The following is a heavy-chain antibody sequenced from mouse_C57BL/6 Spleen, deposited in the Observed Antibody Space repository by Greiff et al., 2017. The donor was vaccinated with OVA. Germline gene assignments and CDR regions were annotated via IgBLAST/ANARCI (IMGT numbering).Heavy chain of an antibody. Sequence: EVKLMESGPGLVKPSQSLTLSCSVTGYSITSGYYWNWIRQPPGNKLEWMGYISYDGSNNYNPSLKNRISITRDTSKNQFFLKLNSVTTEDTATYYCARGGKNWTFFAYWGQGTLVTVSA. CDR1: GYSITSGYY. V-gene: IGHV3-6*01. J-gene: IGHJ3*01. CDR3: ARGGKNWTFFAY. CDR2: ISYDGSN. D-gene: IGHD4-1*01.